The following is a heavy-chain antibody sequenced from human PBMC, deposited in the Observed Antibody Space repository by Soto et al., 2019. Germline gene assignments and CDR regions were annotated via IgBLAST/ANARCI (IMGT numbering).Heavy chain of an antibody. CDR1: GFTFSSYA. V-gene: IGHV3-23*01. CDR2: ISGSGGST. Sequence: GESLKISCAASGFTFSSYAMSWVRQAPGKGLEWVSAISGSGGSTYYADSVKGRFTISRDNSKNTLYLQMNSLRAEDTAVYYCAKDGATRRYFDYWGQGTLVTVSS. J-gene: IGHJ4*02. CDR3: AKDGATRRYFDY. D-gene: IGHD3-16*01.